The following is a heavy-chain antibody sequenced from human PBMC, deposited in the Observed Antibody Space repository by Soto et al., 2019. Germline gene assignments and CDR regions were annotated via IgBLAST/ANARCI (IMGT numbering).Heavy chain of an antibody. D-gene: IGHD1-1*01. CDR1: GFTFSSYA. CDR2: ISYDGSNK. CDR3: ARDRLRYNWNDFPYYYYGMDV. J-gene: IGHJ6*02. Sequence: GSLRLSCAASGFTFSSYAMHWVRQAPGKGLEWVAVISYDGSNKYYADYMKGRFTISRDNSKNTLYLQMNSLRAEDTAVYYCARDRLRYNWNDFPYYYYGMDVWGQGTTVTVSS. V-gene: IGHV3-30-3*01.